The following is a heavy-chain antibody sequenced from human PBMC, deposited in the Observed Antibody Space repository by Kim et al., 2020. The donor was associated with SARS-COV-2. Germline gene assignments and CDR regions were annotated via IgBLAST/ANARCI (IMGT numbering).Heavy chain of an antibody. V-gene: IGHV4-59*01. CDR3: AKAGSSLALYYFDY. D-gene: IGHD3-10*01. Sequence: TPSLKSRVTISVDTSKNQFSLKLSSVTAADTAMYYCAKAGSSLALYYFDYWGQGTLVTVSS. J-gene: IGHJ4*02.